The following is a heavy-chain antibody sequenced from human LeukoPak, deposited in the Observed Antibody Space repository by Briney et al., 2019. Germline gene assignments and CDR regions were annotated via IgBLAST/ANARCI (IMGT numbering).Heavy chain of an antibody. CDR1: DGSMSSNIYY. CDR2: IFYSGSA. V-gene: IGHV4-39*01. Sequence: SETLSLTCTVSDGSMSSNIYYWGWIRQPPGKGLEWIGNIFYSGSASYNASLKSRVTISIDTAKNQFSLSLTSVTAADTAVYYWAGRQAWRPLDYWGQGTLVTVSS. D-gene: IGHD5-12*01. J-gene: IGHJ4*02. CDR3: AGRQAWRPLDY.